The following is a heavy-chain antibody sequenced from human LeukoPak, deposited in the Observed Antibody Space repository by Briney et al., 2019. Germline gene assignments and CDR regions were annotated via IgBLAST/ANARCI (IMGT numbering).Heavy chain of an antibody. CDR2: IYYSGST. CDR1: GGSISSYY. V-gene: IGHV4-59*01. J-gene: IGHJ4*02. Sequence: SETLSLTCTVSGGSISSYYWSWIRQPPGKGLEWIGYIYYSGSTNYNPSLKSRVTISVDTSKNQFSLKLSSVTAADTAVYYCVTEGYCTSDSCYVHWGQGTLVTVSS. D-gene: IGHD2-2*01. CDR3: VTEGYCTSDSCYVH.